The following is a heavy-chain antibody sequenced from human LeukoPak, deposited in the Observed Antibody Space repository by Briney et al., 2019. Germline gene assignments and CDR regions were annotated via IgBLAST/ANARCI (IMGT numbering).Heavy chain of an antibody. CDR2: ISAYNGNT. CDR1: GYTFTSYG. CDR3: ARDLLLCGGDCLGSHAFDI. D-gene: IGHD2-21*01. J-gene: IGHJ3*02. V-gene: IGHV1-18*01. Sequence: GASVKVSCKASGYTFTSYGISWVRQAPGQGLEWMGWISAYNGNTNYAQKLQGRVTMTTDTSTSTAYMELRSLRSDDTAVYYCARDLLLCGGDCLGSHAFDIWGQGTMVTVSS.